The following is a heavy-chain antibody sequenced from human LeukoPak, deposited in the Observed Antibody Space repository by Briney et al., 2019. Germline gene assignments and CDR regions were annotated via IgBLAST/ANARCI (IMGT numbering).Heavy chain of an antibody. Sequence: SETLSLTCTVSGGSISNYYWSWIRQPLGKGLEWIGYIYYSGSTNYNPSLKSRVTISVDTSKNQFSLKLSSVTAADTAVYYCAGVLQAAAGGNPFDYWGQGTLVTVSS. V-gene: IGHV4-59*01. CDR1: GGSISNYY. J-gene: IGHJ4*02. CDR3: AGVLQAAAGGNPFDY. CDR2: IYYSGST. D-gene: IGHD6-13*01.